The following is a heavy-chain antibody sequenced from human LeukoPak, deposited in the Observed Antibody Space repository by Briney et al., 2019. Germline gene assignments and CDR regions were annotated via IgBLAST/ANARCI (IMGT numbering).Heavy chain of an antibody. J-gene: IGHJ4*02. CDR1: GSSFSGHW. V-gene: IGHV3-74*01. Sequence: SGGSLRLSCTASGSSFSGHWMHWARQLPGKGLVWVSRISPTGSTTSYADSVKGRFTVSRDNAKNTLYLQANNLRAEDTAVYYCARGPNSNWSGLDFWGQGTLLTVSS. CDR2: ISPTGSTT. D-gene: IGHD6-6*01. CDR3: ARGPNSNWSGLDF.